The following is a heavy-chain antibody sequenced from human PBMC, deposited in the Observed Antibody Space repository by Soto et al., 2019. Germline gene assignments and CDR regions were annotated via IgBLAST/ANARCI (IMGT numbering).Heavy chain of an antibody. CDR1: GFTFSSYG. CDR2: IWYDGSNK. CDR3: AREVKSIAARPYYYGMDV. J-gene: IGHJ6*02. Sequence: QVQLVESGGGVVQPGRSLRLSCAASGFTFSSYGMHWVRQAPGKGLEWVAVIWYDGSNKYYADSVKGRFTISRENSKNTLYLQMNSLRAEDTAVYYCAREVKSIAARPYYYGMDVWGQGTTVTVSS. D-gene: IGHD6-6*01. V-gene: IGHV3-33*01.